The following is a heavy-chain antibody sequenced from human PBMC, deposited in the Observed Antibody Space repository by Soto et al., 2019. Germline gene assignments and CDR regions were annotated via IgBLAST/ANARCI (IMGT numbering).Heavy chain of an antibody. J-gene: IGHJ4*02. Sequence: QVQLMESGGGVVQPGRSLRLSCAASGFTFSSYAMHWVRQAPGKGLEWVAVISYDGSNKYYADSVKGRFTISRDNSKNTLYLQMNSLRAEDTAVYYCARDITGYFDYWGQGTLVTVSS. CDR2: ISYDGSNK. V-gene: IGHV3-30-3*01. CDR3: ARDITGYFDY. D-gene: IGHD1-20*01. CDR1: GFTFSSYA.